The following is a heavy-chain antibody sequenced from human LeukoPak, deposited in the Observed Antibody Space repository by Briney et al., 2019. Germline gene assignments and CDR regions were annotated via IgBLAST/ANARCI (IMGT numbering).Heavy chain of an antibody. Sequence: GRSLRLSCAASGFTFSNHGMHWVRQAPGKGLEWVALIWYDGTKKYYADSVKGRLTISRDNSKNTLYLEMNSLRAEATAVYYCARDRAVRYFDFWGQGTLVTVSS. CDR3: ARDRAVRYFDF. D-gene: IGHD3-16*02. CDR2: IWYDGTKK. CDR1: GFTFSNHG. V-gene: IGHV3-33*08. J-gene: IGHJ4*02.